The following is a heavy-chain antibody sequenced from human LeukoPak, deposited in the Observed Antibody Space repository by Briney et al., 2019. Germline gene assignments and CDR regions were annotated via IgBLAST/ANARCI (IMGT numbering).Heavy chain of an antibody. CDR1: GYTFTSYG. J-gene: IGHJ4*02. V-gene: IGHV1-18*01. CDR3: ARVGRSWSGYNYLDY. D-gene: IGHD3-3*01. Sequence: ASVKVSRKASGYTFTSYGISWVRQAPGQGLEWMGWISAYNGNTNYAQKLQGRVTMTTDTSTSTAYMELRSLRSDDTAVYYCARVGRSWSGYNYLDYWGQGTLVTVSS. CDR2: ISAYNGNT.